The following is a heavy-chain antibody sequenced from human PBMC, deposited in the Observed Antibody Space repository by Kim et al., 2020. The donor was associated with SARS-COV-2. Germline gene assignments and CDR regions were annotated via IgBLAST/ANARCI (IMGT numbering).Heavy chain of an antibody. CDR2: ISAYNGNT. Sequence: ASVKVSCKASGYTFTSYGISWVRQAPGQGLEWMGWISAYNGNTNYAQKLQGRVTMTTDTSTSTAYMELRSLRSDDTAVYYCARDLAAAYYYDSSGYPEDAFDIWGQGTMVTVSS. J-gene: IGHJ3*02. V-gene: IGHV1-18*01. CDR3: ARDLAAAYYYDSSGYPEDAFDI. CDR1: GYTFTSYG. D-gene: IGHD3-22*01.